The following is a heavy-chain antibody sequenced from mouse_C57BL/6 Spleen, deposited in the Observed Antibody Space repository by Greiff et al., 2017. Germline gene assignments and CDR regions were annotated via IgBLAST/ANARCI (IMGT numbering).Heavy chain of an antibody. V-gene: IGHV1-52*01. D-gene: IGHD3-2*02. J-gene: IGHJ3*01. CDR3: ARKGVTAQAYAY. Sequence: QVQLQQPGAELVRPGSSVKLSCKASGYTFTSYWMHWVKQRPIQGLEWIGNIDPSDSETPYNQKFKDKATLTVDKSSSTAYMQLSSLTSEDSAVYYCARKGVTAQAYAYWGQGTLVTVSA. CDR1: GYTFTSYW. CDR2: IDPSDSET.